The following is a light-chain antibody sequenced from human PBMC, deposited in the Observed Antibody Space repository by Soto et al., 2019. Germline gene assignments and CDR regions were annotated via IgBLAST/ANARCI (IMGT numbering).Light chain of an antibody. CDR3: AAWDDSRYGVV. V-gene: IGLV1-44*01. J-gene: IGLJ2*01. Sequence: QTVLTQSPSASGTPGQRVIIACSGSSSNLGSNHVNWYRHLPGAAPKLLIFRSDQRPSGVPDRFSGSKSGTTASLAISGLQSGDEADYYCAAWDDSRYGVVFGGGTQLTVL. CDR2: RSD. CDR1: SSNLGSNH.